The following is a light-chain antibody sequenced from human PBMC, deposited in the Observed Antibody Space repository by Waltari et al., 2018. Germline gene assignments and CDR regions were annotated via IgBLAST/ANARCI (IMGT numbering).Light chain of an antibody. CDR1: QSVLYSSNNKNY. V-gene: IGKV4-1*01. CDR2: RAS. Sequence: DIVMTQSPDSLAVSLGERATINCKSSQSVLYSSNNKNYLAWYQQKPGQPPKLLIYRASRRESGVPDRFSGSGSGTDFTLTISSLQAEDVAVYYCQHYYSSPLTFGGGTRVEIK. CDR3: QHYYSSPLT. J-gene: IGKJ4*01.